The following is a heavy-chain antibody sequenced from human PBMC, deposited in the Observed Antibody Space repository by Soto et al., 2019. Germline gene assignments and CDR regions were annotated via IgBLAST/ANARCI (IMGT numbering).Heavy chain of an antibody. CDR1: GGSLDSGGYY. J-gene: IGHJ4*02. CDR2: IYHSGSS. D-gene: IGHD5-12*01. V-gene: IGHV4-31*03. Sequence: QLQESGPGLVKPSQTLSLTCTVSGGSLDSGGYYWSWIRQRPGKALEWIGYIYHSGSSYYNPSLESRVDMSVDTSENQFSLKVTSVTAADTAVYYCARGLDGYFLYFDYWGRGTLVTVSS. CDR3: ARGLDGYFLYFDY.